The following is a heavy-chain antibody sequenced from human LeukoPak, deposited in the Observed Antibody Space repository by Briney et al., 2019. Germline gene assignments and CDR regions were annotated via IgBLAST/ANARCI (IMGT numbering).Heavy chain of an antibody. CDR3: GRDRALNIRAYDI. J-gene: IGHJ3*02. CDR2: ISNSGNYI. D-gene: IGHD3-10*01. CDR1: GFTFSGDN. Sequence: GGSLRLSCAASGFTFSGDNMNWVRQAPGKGLEWVSFISNSGNYIKYADSVKGRFTISRDNAKNSLYLQMNSLRAEDTAMYYCGRDRALNIRAYDIWGQGTMVTVSS. V-gene: IGHV3-21*01.